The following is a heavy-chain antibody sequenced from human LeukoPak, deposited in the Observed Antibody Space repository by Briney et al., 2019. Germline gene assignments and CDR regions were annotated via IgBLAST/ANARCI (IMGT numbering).Heavy chain of an antibody. CDR3: ARLYPSLWSFDY. J-gene: IGHJ4*02. Sequence: ASETLSLTCTVSGGSISSSSYYWGWIRQPPGKGLEWIGSIYYSGSTYYNPSLKSRVTISVDTSKNQFSLKLSSVTAADTAVYYCARLYPSLWSFDYWGQGTLVTVSS. V-gene: IGHV4-39*01. CDR1: GGSISSSSYY. CDR2: IYYSGST. D-gene: IGHD3-10*01.